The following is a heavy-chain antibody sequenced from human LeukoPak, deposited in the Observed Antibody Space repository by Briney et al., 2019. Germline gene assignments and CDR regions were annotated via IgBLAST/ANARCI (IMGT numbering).Heavy chain of an antibody. CDR1: GGSISSYY. CDR2: IYTSGST. J-gene: IGHJ5*02. Sequence: SETLSLTCTVSGGSISSYYWSWIRQPAGKGLEWIGRIYTSGSTNYNPSLKSRVIMSVDRSKNQFSLKLSSVTAADTAVYYCARGRLTFGGVIDNWFDPWGQGTLVTVSS. CDR3: ARGRLTFGGVIDNWFDP. D-gene: IGHD3-16*02. V-gene: IGHV4-4*07.